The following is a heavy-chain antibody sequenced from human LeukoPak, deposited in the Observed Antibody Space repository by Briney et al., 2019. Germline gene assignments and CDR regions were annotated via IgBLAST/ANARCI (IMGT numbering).Heavy chain of an antibody. CDR2: IRSETDGATP. CDR1: GLTLTDAW. D-gene: IGHD5-24*01. V-gene: IGHV3-15*01. Sequence: GGSLRLSCEASGLTLTDAWMNWVRQAPGKGLEWVGRIRSETDGATPDYAGPVRGRFIISRDDSRNTMYLQMNSLKTEDTAVYYCTTIEIGYDRTAFDIWGQGTMVTVSS. CDR3: TTIEIGYDRTAFDI. J-gene: IGHJ3*02.